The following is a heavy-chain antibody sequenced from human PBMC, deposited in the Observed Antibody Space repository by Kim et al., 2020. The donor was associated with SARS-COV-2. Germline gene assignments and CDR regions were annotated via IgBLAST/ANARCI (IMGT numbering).Heavy chain of an antibody. J-gene: IGHJ6*02. CDR2: ISGSGGST. CDR3: AKDGRLAYGTYYYGMDV. V-gene: IGHV3-23*01. Sequence: GGSLRLSCAASGFTFSSYAMSWVRQAPGKGLEWVSAISGSGGSTYYADSVKGRFTISRDNSKNTLYLQMNSLRAEDTAVYYCAKDGRLAYGTYYYGMDVWGQGTTVTVSS. CDR1: GFTFSSYA. D-gene: IGHD3-16*01.